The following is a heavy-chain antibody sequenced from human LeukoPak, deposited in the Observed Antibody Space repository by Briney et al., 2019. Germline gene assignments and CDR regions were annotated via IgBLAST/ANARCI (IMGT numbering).Heavy chain of an antibody. CDR1: GDSISSSTYY. J-gene: IGHJ3*02. D-gene: IGHD3-10*01. Sequence: SETLSLTCSVSGDSISSSTYYWSWIRQPPGKGLEWIGYIYHSGSTYYSPSLKSRVTISLDTSRNQFSLKLSSVTAADTAVYYCARGAYYSGSGSYYLRVHAFDIWGQGTMVTVSS. CDR3: ARGAYYSGSGSYYLRVHAFDI. CDR2: IYHSGST. V-gene: IGHV4-30-4*01.